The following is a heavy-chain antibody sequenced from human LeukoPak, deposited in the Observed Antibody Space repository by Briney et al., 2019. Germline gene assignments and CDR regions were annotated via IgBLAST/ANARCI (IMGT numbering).Heavy chain of an antibody. Sequence: GGSLRLSCAASGFSFSTYGLSWVRQAPGKGLEWVAALSGSGGITYYADSVKGRFTISRDNSKNTLYLQMNSLRAEDAAVYYCARDFTYGVDYWGQGTLVTVSS. CDR3: ARDFTYGVDY. CDR2: LSGSGGIT. D-gene: IGHD2-8*01. V-gene: IGHV3-23*01. J-gene: IGHJ4*02. CDR1: GFSFSTYG.